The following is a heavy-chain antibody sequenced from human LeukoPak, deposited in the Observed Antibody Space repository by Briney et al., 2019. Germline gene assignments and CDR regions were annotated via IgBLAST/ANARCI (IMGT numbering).Heavy chain of an antibody. Sequence: GGSLRLSCAASGFTFSSYTINWVRQAPGKELEWVSCISSGSNYIYYADSVKGRFTISRDNAKNSLSLQMNSLRAEDTAVYYCAREISGEGFDYWGQGTLVTVSS. D-gene: IGHD7-27*01. CDR2: ISSGSNYI. CDR1: GFTFSSYT. CDR3: AREISGEGFDY. J-gene: IGHJ4*02. V-gene: IGHV3-21*01.